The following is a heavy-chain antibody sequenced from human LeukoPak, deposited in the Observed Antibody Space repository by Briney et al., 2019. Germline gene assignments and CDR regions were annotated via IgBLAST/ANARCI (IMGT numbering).Heavy chain of an antibody. J-gene: IGHJ4*02. CDR3: ARGDIVPDY. CDR2: IYYSGRN. CDR1: GGSISSSSYY. V-gene: IGHV4-39*01. D-gene: IGHD2-15*01. Sequence: PSETLSLTCTVSGGSISSSSYYWGWIRQPPGKGLEWIGSIYYSGRNYYNPSLKSRVTISVDTSKNQLSLKLTAVTAADTTVYYCARGDIVPDYWGQGTLVTVSS.